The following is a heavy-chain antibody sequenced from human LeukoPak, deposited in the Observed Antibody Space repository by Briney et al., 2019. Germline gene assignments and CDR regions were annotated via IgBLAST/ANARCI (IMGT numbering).Heavy chain of an antibody. J-gene: IGHJ4*02. CDR2: ISYDGSNK. Sequence: PGGSLRLSCAASGFTFSSYAMHWVRQAPGKGLEWVAVISYDGSNKYYADSVKGRFTISRDNSKNTLYLQMNSLRAEDTAVYYCAKVSSSGCPDYWGQGTLVTVSS. V-gene: IGHV3-30-3*01. CDR1: GFTFSSYA. CDR3: AKVSSSGCPDY. D-gene: IGHD6-19*01.